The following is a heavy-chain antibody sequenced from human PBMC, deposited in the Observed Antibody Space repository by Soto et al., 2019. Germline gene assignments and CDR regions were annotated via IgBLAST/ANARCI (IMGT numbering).Heavy chain of an antibody. CDR3: ARETYHYDSSGYFGLDV. CDR1: GYSFTSYG. CDR2: ISAYNGNT. J-gene: IGHJ6*02. D-gene: IGHD3-22*01. Sequence: QVQLVQPGAEVKKPGASVKVSCKASGYSFTSYGISWVRQAPGQGLEWMGWISAYNGNTNYAQKFQARVTMTTDTSTKTAYMELRSLRSDDTAVYYCARETYHYDSSGYFGLDVWGQGTTVTVSS. V-gene: IGHV1-18*01.